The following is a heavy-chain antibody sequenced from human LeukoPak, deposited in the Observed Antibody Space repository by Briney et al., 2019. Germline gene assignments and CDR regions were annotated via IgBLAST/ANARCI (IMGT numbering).Heavy chain of an antibody. J-gene: IGHJ6*02. CDR2: ISYDGNYK. CDR3: LAGTGTSDSSYYGMEV. D-gene: IGHD6-13*01. V-gene: IGHV3-30*03. CDR1: GFTFSSYG. Sequence: PGRSLRLSCAASGFTFSSYGMHWVRQAPGKGLEWVAVISYDGNYKYYADSVKGRFTISRDNSENTLYPQMNSLRVEDTAVYYGLAGTGTSDSSYYGMEVWGQGATVTVSS.